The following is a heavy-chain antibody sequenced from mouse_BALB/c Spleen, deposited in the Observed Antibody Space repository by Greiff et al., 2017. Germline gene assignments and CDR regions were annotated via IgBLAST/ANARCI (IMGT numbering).Heavy chain of an antibody. CDR1: GYSITSDYA. CDR3: ASGEVRLGYYAMDY. Sequence: EVQLKESGPGLVKPSQSLSLTCTVTGYSITSDYAWNWIRQFPGNKLEWMGYISYSGSTSYNPSLKSRISITRDTSKNQFFLQLNSVTTEDTATYYCASGEVRLGYYAMDYWGQGTSVTVSS. J-gene: IGHJ4*01. V-gene: IGHV3-2*02. CDR2: ISYSGST. D-gene: IGHD2-14*01.